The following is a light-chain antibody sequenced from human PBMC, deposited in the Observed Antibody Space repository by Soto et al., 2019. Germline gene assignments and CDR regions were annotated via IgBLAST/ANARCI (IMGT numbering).Light chain of an antibody. Sequence: DIVLTKYPGTLSLSPGERGTLSCRASQRFGSSNLAWYQQKPGQAPRLLIYSTSSRATGIPDRFSGSGSGTDFTLTISRLEPEDFAVYYCQQYGNSPWTFGQGTKVDIK. CDR3: QQYGNSPWT. CDR1: QRFGSSN. CDR2: STS. V-gene: IGKV3-20*01. J-gene: IGKJ1*01.